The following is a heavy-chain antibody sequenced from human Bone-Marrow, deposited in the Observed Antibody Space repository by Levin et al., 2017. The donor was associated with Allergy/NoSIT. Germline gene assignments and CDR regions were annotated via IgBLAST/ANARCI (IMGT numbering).Heavy chain of an antibody. CDR3: AKSTRPLPVAILVSVFYYGMDV. V-gene: IGHV3-23*01. CDR2: ISGRGDTT. D-gene: IGHD2-2*01. J-gene: IGHJ6*02. CDR1: GFTFSSYA. Sequence: GGSLRLHCAASGFTFSSYAMSWVRQAPGKGLEWVSAISGRGDTTYYADSVKGRFTISRDNSKGILYLQMSSLRAEDTAVYYCAKSTRPLPVAILVSVFYYGMDVWGQGTTVTVSS.